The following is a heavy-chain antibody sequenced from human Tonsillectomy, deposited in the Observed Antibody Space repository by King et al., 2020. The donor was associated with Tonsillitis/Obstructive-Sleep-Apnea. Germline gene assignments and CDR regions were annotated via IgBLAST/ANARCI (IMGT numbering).Heavy chain of an antibody. CDR3: ARDAWPQGFDP. Sequence: VQLQQWGAGLLKPSETLSLTCAVYGGSFSGYYWSWNRQPPGKGLEWVGGINYRGITNYNPSLKSRVTISIDTSKKQFSLKLSSVAAADTAVYYCARDAWPQGFDPWGQGTLVTVSS. V-gene: IGHV4-34*01. CDR1: GGSFSGYY. J-gene: IGHJ5*02. D-gene: IGHD5-12*01. CDR2: INYRGIT.